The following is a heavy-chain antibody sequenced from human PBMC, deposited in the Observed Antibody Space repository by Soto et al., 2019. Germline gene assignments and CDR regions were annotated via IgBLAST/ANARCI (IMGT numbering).Heavy chain of an antibody. CDR3: VRDLDGSASYYTDY. CDR2: TRPNNGNT. Sequence: TSVKVSWKASGYTFSIYGINWVRQAPGQGLEWMGWTRPNNGNTKYAQNLQGRVTMTTDTSTSTAYMELRSLRPDDTAVYYCVRDLDGSASYYTDYWGQGTLVTVSS. D-gene: IGHD3-10*01. J-gene: IGHJ4*02. V-gene: IGHV1-18*01. CDR1: GYTFSIYG.